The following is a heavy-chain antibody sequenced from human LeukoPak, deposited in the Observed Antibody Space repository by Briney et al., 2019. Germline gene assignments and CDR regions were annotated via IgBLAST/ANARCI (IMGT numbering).Heavy chain of an antibody. CDR1: GGSVTSYH. CDR2: IYTSGST. Sequence: SETLSLTCTVSGGSVTSYHWSWLRQPPGKGLEWIGYIYTSGSTNYNPSLKSRVTISVDASKSQFSLNLRSVTTADTAVYYCARHGSDDYFDYGGEGALVSVSS. J-gene: IGHJ4*02. CDR3: ARHGSDDYFDY. V-gene: IGHV4-4*09. D-gene: IGHD1-26*01.